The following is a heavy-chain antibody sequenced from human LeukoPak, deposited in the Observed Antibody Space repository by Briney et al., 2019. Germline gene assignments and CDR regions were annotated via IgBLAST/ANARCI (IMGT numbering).Heavy chain of an antibody. CDR1: GGSISSYY. D-gene: IGHD3-22*01. Sequence: SETLSLTCTVSGGSISSYYWSWIRQPPGKGLKWIGYIYYSGSTNYNPSLKSRVTISVDTSKKQFSLKLSSVTAADTAVYYCASSYYYDSSGPTLFDYWGQGTLVTVSS. CDR2: IYYSGST. V-gene: IGHV4-59*01. CDR3: ASSYYYDSSGPTLFDY. J-gene: IGHJ4*02.